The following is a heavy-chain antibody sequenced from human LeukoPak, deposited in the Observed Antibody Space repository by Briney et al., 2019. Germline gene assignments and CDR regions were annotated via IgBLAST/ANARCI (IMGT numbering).Heavy chain of an antibody. CDR2: IYYSGST. CDR1: GGSISSYY. J-gene: IGHJ4*02. D-gene: IGHD3-22*01. Sequence: SETLSLTCTVSGGSISSYYWSWIRQPPGKGLEWIGYIYYSGSTNYNPSLKSRVTISVDTSKNQFSLKLSSVTAADTAVYYCARASYYYDSSGCRPFDYWGQGTLVTVSS. CDR3: ARASYYYDSSGCRPFDY. V-gene: IGHV4-59*01.